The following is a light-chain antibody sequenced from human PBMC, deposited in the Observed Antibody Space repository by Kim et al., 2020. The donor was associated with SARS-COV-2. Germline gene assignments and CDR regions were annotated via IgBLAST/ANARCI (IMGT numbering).Light chain of an antibody. V-gene: IGKV1-5*01. CDR1: QSISTW. CDR3: QQYNSYTWT. CDR2: DAS. J-gene: IGKJ1*01. Sequence: DIQMTQSLSTLSASVGDRVTITCRASQSISTWLAWYQQKPGKAPKLLIYDASTLESGVPSRFSGSGSGTEFTLTISSLQPDDFATYNCQQYNSYTWTLGEGTKVDIK.